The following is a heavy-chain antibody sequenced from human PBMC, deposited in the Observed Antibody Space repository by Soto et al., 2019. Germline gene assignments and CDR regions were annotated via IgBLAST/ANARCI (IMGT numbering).Heavy chain of an antibody. CDR2: ITGSGGST. V-gene: IGHV3-23*01. Sequence: PGGSQRLSSAASGGTFSSYAMNWVRQATGKGLEWVSAITGSGGSTYYADFVKGRFTISRDNSKNTLYLQMNSLRAEDTAVYYCAKGAIFGVVYSDGMDVWGQGTTVTVSS. D-gene: IGHD3-3*01. CDR3: AKGAIFGVVYSDGMDV. CDR1: GGTFSSYA. J-gene: IGHJ6*02.